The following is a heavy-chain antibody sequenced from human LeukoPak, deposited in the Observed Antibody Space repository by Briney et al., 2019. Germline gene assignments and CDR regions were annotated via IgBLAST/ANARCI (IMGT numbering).Heavy chain of an antibody. CDR2: ISGSGGST. V-gene: IGHV3-23*01. Sequence: GGSLRLSCAASGFTFSSYAMSWVRQAPGKGLEWVSAISGSGGSTYYADSVKGRFTISRDNSKNTLYLQMNSLRAEDTAVYYCAKDEYSIAAAGDNFDYWGQGALVTVSS. J-gene: IGHJ4*02. CDR3: AKDEYSIAAAGDNFDY. D-gene: IGHD6-13*01. CDR1: GFTFSSYA.